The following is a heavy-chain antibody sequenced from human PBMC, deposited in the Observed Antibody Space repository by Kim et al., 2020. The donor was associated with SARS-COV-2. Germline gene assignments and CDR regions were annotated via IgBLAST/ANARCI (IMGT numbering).Heavy chain of an antibody. J-gene: IGHJ2*01. CDR2: MNPNSGNT. CDR3: ARGAYYDSSGYYDWYFDL. D-gene: IGHD3-22*01. V-gene: IGHV1-8*01. CDR1: GYTFTSYD. Sequence: ASVKVSCKASGYTFTSYDINWVRQATGQGLEWMGWMNPNSGNTGYAQKFQGRVTMTRNTSISTAYMELSSLRSEDTAVYYCARGAYYDSSGYYDWYFDLWGRGTLVTVSS.